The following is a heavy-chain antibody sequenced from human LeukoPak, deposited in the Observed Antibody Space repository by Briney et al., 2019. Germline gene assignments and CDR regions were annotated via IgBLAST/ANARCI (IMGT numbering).Heavy chain of an antibody. Sequence: PGGSLRLSCAASGFTFSSYAMSWVRQAPGKGLEWVSTISGSVSGGSTYYADSVKGRFTISRDNSKDTLYLQMNSLRAQDTAVYYCAKLLAVTNSYYFNYWGQGTLVTVSS. D-gene: IGHD6-19*01. J-gene: IGHJ4*02. CDR1: GFTFSSYA. V-gene: IGHV3-23*01. CDR2: ISGSVSGGST. CDR3: AKLLAVTNSYYFNY.